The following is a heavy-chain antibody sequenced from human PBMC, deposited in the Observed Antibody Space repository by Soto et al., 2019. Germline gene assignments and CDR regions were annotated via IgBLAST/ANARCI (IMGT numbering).Heavy chain of an antibody. CDR3: ARSPRACCGLDP. J-gene: IGHJ5*02. V-gene: IGHV2-70*11. CDR1: GFSLSTSGMC. Sequence: DFAATPGNPAQTLALTFTFSGFSLSTSGMCVSWIRQPPGKALEWLARIDWDDDKYYSTSLKTRLTISKDTSKNQVVLTMTNMDPVDTATYYCARSPRACCGLDPWGQRTLVTVSS. CDR2: IDWDDDK. D-gene: IGHD1-26*01.